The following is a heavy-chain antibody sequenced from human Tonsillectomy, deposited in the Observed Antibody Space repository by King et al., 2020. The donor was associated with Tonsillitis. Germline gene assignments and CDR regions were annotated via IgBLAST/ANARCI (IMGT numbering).Heavy chain of an antibody. D-gene: IGHD2-2*01. Sequence: VQLVESGGGLVKPGGSLRLSCAASGFSFSDYYMTWIRQAPGKGLEWVSYISGSGSTIYYADSEKGRFTISRDNAKNSLYLQLNSLRAEDTAVYYCARGFSVIPAVTCDYMDVWGKGTTVTVSS. CDR2: ISGSGSTI. J-gene: IGHJ6*03. V-gene: IGHV3-11*01. CDR3: ARGFSVIPAVTCDYMDV. CDR1: GFSFSDYY.